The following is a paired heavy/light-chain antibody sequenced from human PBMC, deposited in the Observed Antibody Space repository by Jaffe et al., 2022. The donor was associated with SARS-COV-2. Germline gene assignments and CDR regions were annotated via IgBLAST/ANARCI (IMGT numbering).Light chain of an antibody. V-gene: IGKV3-11*01. Sequence: EIVLTQSPATLSLSPGERATLSCRASQSVSSYLAWYQQKPGQAPRLLIYDASKRATGIPARFSGSGSGTDFTLTISGLEPEDFAVYYCQQRSNWPGTFGGGTKVDIK. CDR1: QSVSSY. J-gene: IGKJ4*01. CDR3: QQRSNWPGT. CDR2: DAS.
Heavy chain of an antibody. D-gene: IGHD2-21*01. Sequence: QVHLVQSGAEVKKPGSSVKVSCTASGNPFSSFAIHWVRQAPGQGLEWVGTIIPVFKTTNYEQRFQGRVTITADESTTTAYMELSSLTSDDTAMYYCASGACGGAPCSSPYGWFDPWGPGTLVTVSS. J-gene: IGHJ5*02. V-gene: IGHV1-69*18. CDR1: GNPFSSFA. CDR3: ASGACGGAPCSSPYGWFDP. CDR2: IIPVFKTT.